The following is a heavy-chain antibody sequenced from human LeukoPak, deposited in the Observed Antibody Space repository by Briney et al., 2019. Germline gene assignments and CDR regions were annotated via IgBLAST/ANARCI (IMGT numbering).Heavy chain of an antibody. CDR2: IYYSGST. V-gene: IGHV4-31*03. CDR1: GGSISSGGYY. J-gene: IGHJ4*02. Sequence: PSETLSLTCTVSGGSISSGGYYWSWIRQHPGKGLEWIGYIYYSGSTYYNPSLKSRVTISVDTSKNQFSLKLSSVTAADTAVYYCAREVWAAAGLDYWGQGTLVTVSS. D-gene: IGHD6-13*01. CDR3: AREVWAAAGLDY.